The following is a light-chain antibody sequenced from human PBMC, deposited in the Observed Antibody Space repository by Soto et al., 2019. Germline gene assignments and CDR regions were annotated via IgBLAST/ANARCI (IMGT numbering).Light chain of an antibody. CDR2: DAS. Sequence: DIQMTQSPSSLSASVGDRVTITCQASQDISNYLNWYQQKPGKAPKLLIYDASNLETGVPSRFSGSGSGTDFTFTTSSLQPEDIATYYCQQYDNLPITFGGGTKAEIK. CDR1: QDISNY. CDR3: QQYDNLPIT. J-gene: IGKJ4*01. V-gene: IGKV1-33*01.